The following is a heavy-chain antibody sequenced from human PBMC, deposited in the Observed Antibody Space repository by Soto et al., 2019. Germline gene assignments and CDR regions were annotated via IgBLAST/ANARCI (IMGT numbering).Heavy chain of an antibody. CDR2: ITGDGSSK. V-gene: IGHV3-30*04. J-gene: IGHJ4*02. Sequence: TGGSLRLSCAASGFTFSSYAMSWVRQAPGKGLEWVAVITGDGSSKYYADSVKGRFTISRDNSKNTLYLQMNSLRAEDTAVYYCARVGSYYDSSGPDDYWRQGTLVTVSS. CDR3: ARVGSYYDSSGPDDY. CDR1: GFTFSSYA. D-gene: IGHD3-22*01.